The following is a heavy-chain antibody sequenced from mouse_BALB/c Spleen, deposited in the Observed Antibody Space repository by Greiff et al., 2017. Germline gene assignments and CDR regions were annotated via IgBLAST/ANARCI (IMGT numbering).Heavy chain of an antibody. Sequence: EVQVVESGGGLVQPGGSLKLSCAASGFTFSSYTMSWVRQTPEKRLEWVAYISNGGGSTYYPDTVKGRFTISRDNAKNTLYLQMSSLKSEDTAMYYCARIGGGNAMDYWGQGTSVTVSS. V-gene: IGHV5-12-2*01. CDR1: GFTFSSYT. D-gene: IGHD2-14*01. CDR3: ARIGGGNAMDY. J-gene: IGHJ4*01. CDR2: ISNGGGST.